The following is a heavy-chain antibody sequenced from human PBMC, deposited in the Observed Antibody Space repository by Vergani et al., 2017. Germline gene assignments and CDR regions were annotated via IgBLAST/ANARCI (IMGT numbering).Heavy chain of an antibody. J-gene: IGHJ6*02. CDR3: AKDDYYGSGSYYSRYYYYYYGMDV. CDR2: IYSGGST. CDR1: GFTVSSNY. D-gene: IGHD3-10*01. V-gene: IGHV3-66*01. Sequence: EVQLVESGGGLVQPGGSLRLSCAASGFTVSSNYMSWVRQAPGKGLEWVSVIYSGGSTYYADSVKGRFTISRDNSKNTLYLQMNSLRAEDSAVYYCAKDDYYGSGSYYSRYYYYYYGMDVWGQGTTVTVSS.